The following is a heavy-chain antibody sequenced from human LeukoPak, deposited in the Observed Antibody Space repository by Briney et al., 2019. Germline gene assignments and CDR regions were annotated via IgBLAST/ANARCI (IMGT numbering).Heavy chain of an antibody. CDR2: IYYSGST. CDR1: GGSISSSSYY. CDR3: ARGGWNKFDY. Sequence: TSETPSLTCTVSGGSISSSSYYWGWIRQPPGKGLEWIGSIYYSGSTYYNQSPKSRVTISVDTSKNQFSLKLSSVTAADTAVYYCARGGWNKFDYWGQGTLVTVSS. D-gene: IGHD2-15*01. V-gene: IGHV4-39*01. J-gene: IGHJ4*02.